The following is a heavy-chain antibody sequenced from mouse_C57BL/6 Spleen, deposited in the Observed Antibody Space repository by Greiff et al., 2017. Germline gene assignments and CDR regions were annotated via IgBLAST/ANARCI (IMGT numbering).Heavy chain of an antibody. CDR1: GYAFSSYW. CDR3: ARWVTTVADY. J-gene: IGHJ2*01. V-gene: IGHV1-80*01. CDR2: IYPGDGDT. D-gene: IGHD1-1*01. Sequence: VQLQQSGAELVKPGASVKISCKASGYAFSSYWMNWVQQRPGKGLEWIGQIYPGDGDTNYNGKFKGKATLTADKSSSTAYMQLSSLTSEDSAVYFCARWVTTVADYWGQGTTLTVSS.